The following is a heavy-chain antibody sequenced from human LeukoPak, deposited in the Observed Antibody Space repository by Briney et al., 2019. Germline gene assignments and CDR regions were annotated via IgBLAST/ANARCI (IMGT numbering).Heavy chain of an antibody. J-gene: IGHJ4*02. V-gene: IGHV4-4*02. CDR3: ARLGYSSSWYFDY. CDR2: IYHSGST. Sequence: PSETLSLTCAVSGGSISSSNWWSWVRQPPGKGLEWIGEIYHSGSTNYNPSLKSRVTISVDKSKNQFSLKLSSVTAADTAVYYCARLGYSSSWYFDYWGQGTLVTVSS. CDR1: GGSISSSNW. D-gene: IGHD6-13*01.